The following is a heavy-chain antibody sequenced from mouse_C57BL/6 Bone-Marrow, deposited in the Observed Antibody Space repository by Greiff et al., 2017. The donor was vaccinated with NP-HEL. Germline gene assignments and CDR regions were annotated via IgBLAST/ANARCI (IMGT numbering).Heavy chain of an antibody. Sequence: EVKVVESGGGLVQPGGSLKLSCAASGFTFSDYYMYWVRQTPEKRLEWVAYLSNGGGSTYYPDTVKGRFTISRDNAKNTLYLQMSRLKSEDKAMYYCARVLRREAMDYWGQGTSVTVSS. CDR2: LSNGGGST. J-gene: IGHJ4*01. CDR3: ARVLRREAMDY. V-gene: IGHV5-12*01. CDR1: GFTFSDYY. D-gene: IGHD2-4*01.